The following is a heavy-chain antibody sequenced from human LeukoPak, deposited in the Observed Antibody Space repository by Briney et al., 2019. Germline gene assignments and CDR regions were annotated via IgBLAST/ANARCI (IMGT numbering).Heavy chain of an antibody. Sequence: GGSLRLSCAASGFTFSSYAMHWVRQAPGKGLEWVAVISYDGSNKYYADSVKGRFTISRDNSKNTLCLQMNSLRAEDTAVYYCASYDSGGYWSYFGYWGQGTLVTVSS. D-gene: IGHD3-22*01. CDR1: GFTFSSYA. J-gene: IGHJ4*02. CDR3: ASYDSGGYWSYFGY. V-gene: IGHV3-30-3*01. CDR2: ISYDGSNK.